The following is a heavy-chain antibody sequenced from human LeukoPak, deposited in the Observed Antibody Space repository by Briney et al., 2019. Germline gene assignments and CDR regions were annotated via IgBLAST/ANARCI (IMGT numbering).Heavy chain of an antibody. CDR1: GFTFSSYE. D-gene: IGHD5-12*01. V-gene: IGHV3-48*03. CDR2: ISSSGSTI. J-gene: IGHJ4*02. CDR3: AREGSGYDFFIG. Sequence: GGSLRLSCAASGFTFSSYEMNWVRQAPGKGLGWVSYISSSGSTIYYADSVKGRFTISRDNAKNSLYLQMKSLRAEDTAVYYCAREGSGYDFFIGWGQGTLVSVSS.